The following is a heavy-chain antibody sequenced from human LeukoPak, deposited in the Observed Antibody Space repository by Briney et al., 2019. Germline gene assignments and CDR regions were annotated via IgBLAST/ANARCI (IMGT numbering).Heavy chain of an antibody. CDR3: AKGPRVPAADYYFDY. CDR1: GFTFSSYA. D-gene: IGHD2-2*01. V-gene: IGHV3-23*01. Sequence: PGGSLRLSCAASGFTFSSYAMSWVRQAPGKGLEWVSAISGSGGSTYYAGSVKGRFTISRDNSKNTLYLQMTSLRAEDTAVYYCAKGPRVPAADYYFDYWGQGTLVTVSS. CDR2: ISGSGGST. J-gene: IGHJ4*02.